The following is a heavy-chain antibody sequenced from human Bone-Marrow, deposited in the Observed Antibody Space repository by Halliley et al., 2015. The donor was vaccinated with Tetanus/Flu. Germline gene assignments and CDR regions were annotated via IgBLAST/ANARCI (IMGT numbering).Heavy chain of an antibody. CDR3: ARHKTSWDYSFDD. CDR1: GGSTTNYY. J-gene: IGHJ4*02. CDR2: IHYIGNT. Sequence: LRLSCTVSGGSTTNYYRNWIRQPPGKGLEWIGYIHYIGNTNYNPSLKSRVTISLDTSKNQFSLNLTSVTAADTAVYYCARHKTSWDYSFDDWGQGTLVSVS. V-gene: IGHV4-59*08. D-gene: IGHD2-2*01.